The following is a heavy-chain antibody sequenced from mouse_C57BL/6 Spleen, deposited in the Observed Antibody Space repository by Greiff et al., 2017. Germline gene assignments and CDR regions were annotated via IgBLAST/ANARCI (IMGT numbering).Heavy chain of an antibody. D-gene: IGHD2-4*01. J-gene: IGHJ3*01. V-gene: IGHV1-82*01. CDR1: GYAFSSSW. CDR3: ARRDYDGGPFAY. Sequence: LQESGPELVKPGASVKISCKASGYAFSSSWMNWVKQRPGKGLEWIGRIYPGDGDTNYNGKFKGKATLTADKSSSTAYMQLSSLTSEDSAVYFCARRDYDGGPFAYWGQGTLVTVSA. CDR2: IYPGDGDT.